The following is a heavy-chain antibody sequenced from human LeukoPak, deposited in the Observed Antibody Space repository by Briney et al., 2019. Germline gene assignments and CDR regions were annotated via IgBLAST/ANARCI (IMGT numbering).Heavy chain of an antibody. V-gene: IGHV3-30*18. J-gene: IGHJ5*02. CDR2: ISYDGSNK. Sequence: GRSLRLSCAASGFTFSSHGIHWVRQTPGKGLEWVAVISYDGSNKYYADSVKGRFTISRDNSKSTLYLQMNSLRAEDTAVYYCAKDFRDDCSGGSCNWFDPWGQGTLVTVSS. D-gene: IGHD2-15*01. CDR3: AKDFRDDCSGGSCNWFDP. CDR1: GFTFSSHG.